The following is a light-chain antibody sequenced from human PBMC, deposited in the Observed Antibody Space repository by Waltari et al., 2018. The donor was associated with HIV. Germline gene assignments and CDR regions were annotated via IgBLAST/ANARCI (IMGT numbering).Light chain of an antibody. CDR1: QSVNNY. CDR3: QQRAYWPIT. Sequence: EIVLTQSPATLSLSPGQRATLSFRASQSVNNYLAWYQQKPGQAPRLLIYDASNRATGIPARFSGSGSGTDFTLTISSLESEDFAVYYCQQRAYWPITFGPGTKVDI. V-gene: IGKV3-11*01. J-gene: IGKJ3*01. CDR2: DAS.